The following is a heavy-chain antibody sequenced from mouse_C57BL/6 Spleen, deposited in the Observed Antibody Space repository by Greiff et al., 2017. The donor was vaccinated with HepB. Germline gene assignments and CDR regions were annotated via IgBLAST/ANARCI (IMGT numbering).Heavy chain of an antibody. V-gene: IGHV2-2*01. CDR3: ARKDGNPYYYAMDY. J-gene: IGHJ4*01. D-gene: IGHD2-1*01. CDR2: IWSGGST. Sequence: VHLVESGPGLVQPSQSLSITCTVSGFSLTSYGVHWVRQSPGKGLEWLGVIWSGGSTDYNAAFISRLSISKDNSKSQVFFKMNSLQADDTAIYYCARKDGNPYYYAMDYWGQGTSVTVSS. CDR1: GFSLTSYG.